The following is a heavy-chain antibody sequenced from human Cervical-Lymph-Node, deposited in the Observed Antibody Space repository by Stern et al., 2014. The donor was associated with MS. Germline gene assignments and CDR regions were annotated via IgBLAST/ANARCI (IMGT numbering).Heavy chain of an antibody. J-gene: IGHJ3*02. Sequence: QVTLRESGPTLVKATQPLTLTCTFSGFALRNSGGSVAWIRQPPGKALEWLAVIYWDDEKRYSPSLKSRLSITKDASESQVVLTMTNMDPVDTATYYCTHSLHGDYYDAFDTWGQGTMVTVSS. CDR1: GFALRNSGGS. CDR2: IYWDDEK. D-gene: IGHD4-17*01. CDR3: THSLHGDYYDAFDT. V-gene: IGHV2-5*02.